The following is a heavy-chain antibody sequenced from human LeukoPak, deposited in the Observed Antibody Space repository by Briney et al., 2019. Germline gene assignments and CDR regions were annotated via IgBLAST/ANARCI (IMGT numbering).Heavy chain of an antibody. CDR2: IYSDDST. CDR1: GFTVSSNY. V-gene: IGHV3-53*01. Sequence: TAGSLRLSCAASGFTVSSNYMSWVRQAPGQGLKCVTDIYSDDSTYYADSVKGRFTISRDNSKNTVYVQMHTLRAEDTAVYYCARLIAASPYYYMDVWGKGTTVTVSS. D-gene: IGHD6-13*01. J-gene: IGHJ6*03. CDR3: ARLIAASPYYYMDV.